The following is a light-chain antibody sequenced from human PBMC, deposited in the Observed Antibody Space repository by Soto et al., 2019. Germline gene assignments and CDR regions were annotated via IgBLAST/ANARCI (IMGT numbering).Light chain of an antibody. V-gene: IGKV1-8*01. J-gene: IGKJ3*01. CDR1: QGISSY. CDR2: AAS. CDR3: QQYYSYPFT. Sequence: QSPSSFSASTGDRVTITCRASQGISSYLAWYQQKPGKAPKLLIYAASTLQSGVPSRFSGSGSGTDFTLTISCLQSEDFATYYCQQYYSYPFTFGPGTKVDIK.